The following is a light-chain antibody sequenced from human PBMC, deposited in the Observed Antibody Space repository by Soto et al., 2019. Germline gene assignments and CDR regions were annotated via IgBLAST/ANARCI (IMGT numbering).Light chain of an antibody. V-gene: IGKV1-8*01. J-gene: IGKJ3*01. CDR1: QGISSY. CDR2: AAS. CDR3: QQYYSYPFT. Sequence: QSPSSFSASTGDRVTITCRASQGISSYLAWYQQKPGKAPKLLIYAASTLQSGVPSRFSGSGSGTDFTLTISCLQSEDFATYYCQQYYSYPFTFGPGTKVDIK.